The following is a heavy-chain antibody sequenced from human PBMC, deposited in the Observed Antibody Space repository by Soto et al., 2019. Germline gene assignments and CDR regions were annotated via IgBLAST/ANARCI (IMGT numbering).Heavy chain of an antibody. CDR2: INWNSGYI. D-gene: IGHD3-3*02. Sequence: GGSLRLSCAASGFIFDDFAMHWVRQAPGKGLEWVSSINWNSGYIDYADSVKGRFTISRDNAKNSLYLQMNSLRPEDTALYYCAKDYGMSISYFDSWGQGTLVTVSS. J-gene: IGHJ4*02. CDR3: AKDYGMSISYFDS. CDR1: GFIFDDFA. V-gene: IGHV3-9*01.